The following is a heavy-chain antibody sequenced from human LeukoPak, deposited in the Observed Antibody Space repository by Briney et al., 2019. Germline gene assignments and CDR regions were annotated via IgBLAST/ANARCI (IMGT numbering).Heavy chain of an antibody. CDR2: ISGDGTAR. CDR1: GFTSSSYW. Sequence: GGSLRLSCAASGFTSSSYWMHWVRQVPGKGLVWVSRISGDGTARNYADSVKGRFAISRDDAKNTVDLQMNSLRGEDTAVYYCVRGRGSYGWFDPWGRGTLVTVSS. CDR3: VRGRGSYGWFDP. J-gene: IGHJ5*02. V-gene: IGHV3-74*01. D-gene: IGHD3-10*01.